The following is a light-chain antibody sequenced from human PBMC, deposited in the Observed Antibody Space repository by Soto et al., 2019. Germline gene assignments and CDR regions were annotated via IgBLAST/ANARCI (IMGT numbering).Light chain of an antibody. CDR1: QRISNW. V-gene: IGKV1-5*01. CDR2: DAS. Sequence: DIPMNQSPATVCASVGDGVTITCRASQRISNWLAWYQQKQGKAPKLLIYDASSLESGVPSRFSGSGSGTGFTLTISSLQPDDFATYYCQKYNSYWGKFGQGTKVDIK. J-gene: IGKJ1*01. CDR3: QKYNSYWGK.